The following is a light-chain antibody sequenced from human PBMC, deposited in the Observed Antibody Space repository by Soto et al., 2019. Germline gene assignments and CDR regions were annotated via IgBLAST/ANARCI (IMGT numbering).Light chain of an antibody. V-gene: IGLV2-14*01. J-gene: IGLJ1*01. CDR1: YRDVGGYNY. Sequence: QSVPTQPASVSGSPGQSITISCTGTYRDVGGYNYVAWYQQYPGKAPKLMIYDVSFRPSGVSNRFSGSKSDITASLTISGLQAEDEADYYCSSYTSSSSQVFGTGTKLTVL. CDR3: SSYTSSSSQV. CDR2: DVS.